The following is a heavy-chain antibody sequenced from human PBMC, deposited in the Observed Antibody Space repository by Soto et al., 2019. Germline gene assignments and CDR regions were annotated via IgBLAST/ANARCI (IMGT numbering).Heavy chain of an antibody. CDR2: ISVGSGNK. CDR1: GYIFTTYG. Sequence: VQLVQSGAEVKKPGASVKVSCKASGYIFTTYGIHWMRQAPGQRPEWMGWISVGSGNKRNSPNFQPTLTITSDTSASTASTEMTILRSAETAVQYWATSLTAGGTLYFDIWGQGTLFTVSS. CDR3: ATSLTAGGTLYFDI. V-gene: IGHV1-3*01. D-gene: IGHD6-13*01. J-gene: IGHJ4*02.